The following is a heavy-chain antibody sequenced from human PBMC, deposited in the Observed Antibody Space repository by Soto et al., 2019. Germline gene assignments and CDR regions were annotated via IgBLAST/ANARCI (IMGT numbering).Heavy chain of an antibody. Sequence: SETLSLTCAVYGGSFSGYYWSWIRQPPGKGLEWIGEINHSGSTNYNPSLKSRVTISVDTSKNQFSLKLSSVTAADTAVYYCARVWRDCSGGSCNYFDYWGQGTLVTVSS. CDR1: GGSFSGYY. CDR3: ARVWRDCSGGSCNYFDY. CDR2: INHSGST. J-gene: IGHJ4*02. D-gene: IGHD2-15*01. V-gene: IGHV4-34*01.